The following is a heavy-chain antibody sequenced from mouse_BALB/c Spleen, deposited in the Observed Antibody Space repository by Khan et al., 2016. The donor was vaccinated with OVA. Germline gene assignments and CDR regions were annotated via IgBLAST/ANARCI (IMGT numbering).Heavy chain of an antibody. V-gene: IGHV9-3-1*01. Sequence: QIQLVQSGPELKKPGETVKISCKASGYTLTNYGMNWVKQAPGKGLKWMGWINTYTGEATYADDFKGRFAFSLENSASTAYLQINNLKNEDTATYFCSRSNGNYWFAYWGQGTLVTVSA. CDR2: INTYTGEA. D-gene: IGHD2-1*01. J-gene: IGHJ3*01. CDR1: GYTLTNYG. CDR3: SRSNGNYWFAY.